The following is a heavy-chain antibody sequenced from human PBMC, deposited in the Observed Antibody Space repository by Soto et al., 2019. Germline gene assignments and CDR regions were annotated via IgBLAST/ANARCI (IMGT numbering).Heavy chain of an antibody. Sequence: ASVQVSCKASGYTFTSYDINWVRQATGQGLEWMGWMNPNSGNTGYAQKFQGRVTMTRNTSISTAYMELSSLRSEDTAVYYCARVRDFSHWFDPWGQGTLVIVSS. J-gene: IGHJ5*02. CDR3: ARVRDFSHWFDP. CDR2: MNPNSGNT. D-gene: IGHD3-3*01. CDR1: GYTFTSYD. V-gene: IGHV1-8*01.